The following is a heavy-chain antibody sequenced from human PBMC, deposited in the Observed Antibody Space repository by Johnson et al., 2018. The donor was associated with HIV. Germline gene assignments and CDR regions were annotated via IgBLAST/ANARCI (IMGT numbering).Heavy chain of an antibody. CDR2: IRYDGSNK. V-gene: IGHV3-30*04. J-gene: IGHJ3*02. Sequence: QVQLVESGGGVVQPGRSLRLSCAASGFTFSSYAMHWVRQAPGKGLEWVAFIRYDGSNKYYADSVKGRFTISRDNSKNTLYLQMNSLRAEDTAVYYCAREAGTAFDIWGQGTMVTVSS. CDR3: AREAGTAFDI. CDR1: GFTFSSYA.